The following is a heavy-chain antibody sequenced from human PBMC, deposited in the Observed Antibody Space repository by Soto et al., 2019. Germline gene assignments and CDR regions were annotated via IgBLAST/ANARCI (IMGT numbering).Heavy chain of an antibody. V-gene: IGHV3-23*01. J-gene: IGHJ4*02. CDR3: AKGLINGRWYAED. CDR2: ITDSGTGT. D-gene: IGHD6-13*01. Sequence: EVHLLESGGGLGHPGESQRLSCGASGFTFSSCVMTWVRQAPGKGLEWVSCITDSGTGTYYADSVKGRFTISRDNSKNTMYLQMNNLRAEDTGVYYCAKGLINGRWYAEDWGQRTLVTVSS. CDR1: GFTFSSCV.